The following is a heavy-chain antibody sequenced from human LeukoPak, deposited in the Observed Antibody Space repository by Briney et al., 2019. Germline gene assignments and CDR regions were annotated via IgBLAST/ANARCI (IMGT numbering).Heavy chain of an antibody. Sequence: PGGSLRLSCAASGFTFSSYSMNWIRQPPGKGLEWIGEINHSGSTNYNPSLKSRVTISVDTSKNQFSLKLSSVTAADTAVYYCAGEHIVVVPAATSDGMDVWGQGTTVTVSS. V-gene: IGHV4-34*01. CDR3: AGEHIVVVPAATSDGMDV. CDR2: INHSGST. CDR1: GFTFSSYS. J-gene: IGHJ6*02. D-gene: IGHD2-2*01.